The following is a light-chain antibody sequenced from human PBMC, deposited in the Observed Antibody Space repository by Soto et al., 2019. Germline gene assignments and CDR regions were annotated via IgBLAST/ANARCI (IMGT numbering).Light chain of an antibody. CDR3: QQYGSSPLT. CDR1: QSVSSSY. J-gene: IGKJ4*01. V-gene: IGKV3D-20*01. Sequence: EILVTQSPATLSVSPGERATLSCGASQSVSSSYLAWYQQKPGLAPRLLIYDASSRATGIPDRFSGSGSGTDFTLTISRLEPEDFAVYYCQQYGSSPLTFGGGTKVDIK. CDR2: DAS.